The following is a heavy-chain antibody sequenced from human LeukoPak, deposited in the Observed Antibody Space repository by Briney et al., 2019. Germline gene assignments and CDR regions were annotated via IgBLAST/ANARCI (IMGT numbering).Heavy chain of an antibody. CDR1: GFSFNNYA. CDR2: IIGSSGST. CDR3: AKGAYDYIEIAYFDY. D-gene: IGHD5-12*01. Sequence: GGSLRLSCVASGFSFNNYAMNWVRQVPGKGLEWVSLIIGSSGSTFYADSVKGCFTISRDKSKNTLYLQMNSLRAEDTAVYYCAKGAYDYIEIAYFDYWGQGSLVTVSS. V-gene: IGHV3-23*01. J-gene: IGHJ4*02.